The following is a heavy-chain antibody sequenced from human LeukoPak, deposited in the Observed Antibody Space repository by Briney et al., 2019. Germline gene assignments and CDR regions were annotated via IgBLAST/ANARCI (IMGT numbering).Heavy chain of an antibody. Sequence: ASVKVSCKASGGTFSSYAISWVRQAPGQGLEWMGGIIPIFGTANYAQKFQGRVTITADESTSTAYMELSSLRSEDTAVYYCARSKIFGVVITDYYYYYMDVWGKGTTVTVSS. D-gene: IGHD3-3*01. CDR2: IIPIFGTA. V-gene: IGHV1-69*13. CDR1: GGTFSSYA. CDR3: ARSKIFGVVITDYYYYYMDV. J-gene: IGHJ6*03.